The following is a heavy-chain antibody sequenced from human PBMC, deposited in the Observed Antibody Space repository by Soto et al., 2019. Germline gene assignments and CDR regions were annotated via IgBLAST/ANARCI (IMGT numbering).Heavy chain of an antibody. J-gene: IGHJ4*02. V-gene: IGHV4-31*03. CDR1: GGSISSGGYY. CDR2: IYYSGST. CDR3: ARGAPMYGYGTNGVSDFDY. Sequence: SETLSLTCTVSGGSISSGGYYWSWIRQHPGKGLEWIGYIYYSGSTYYNPSLKSRVTISVDTSKNQFSLKLSSVTAADTAVCYCARGAPMYGYGTNGVSDFDYWGQGTLVTVSS. D-gene: IGHD2-8*01.